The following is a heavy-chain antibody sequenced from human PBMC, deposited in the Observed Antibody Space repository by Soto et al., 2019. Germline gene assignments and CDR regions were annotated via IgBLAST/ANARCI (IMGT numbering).Heavy chain of an antibody. V-gene: IGHV3-11*06. J-gene: IGHJ4*02. D-gene: IGHD1-7*01. CDR3: ARGGVRGTTSRGQVYN. CDR1: GFTFSDYY. CDR2: ISSSSDYT. Sequence: QVQVVESGGGLVKPGGSLRLSCAASGFTFSDYYMNWIRQAPGKGLEWVSYISSSSDYTKYADSVKGRFTISRDNAKSSLYLQMNSLRAEDTAVYYCARGGVRGTTSRGQVYNCGQGTLVTVSS.